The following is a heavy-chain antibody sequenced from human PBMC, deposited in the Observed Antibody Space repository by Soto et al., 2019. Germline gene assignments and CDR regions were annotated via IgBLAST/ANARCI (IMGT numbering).Heavy chain of an antibody. Sequence: QVQLVKSGAEVKKPGASVKVSCKASGYTFSSYDINWVRQATGQGLEWMGWLNPNSGDTGYAQKSQGRVTLTRNTYINTAYIEPSSLTSDDTAVYYCATSGGGWYLYWGQGTLVTVSS. D-gene: IGHD6-19*01. CDR2: LNPNSGDT. CDR3: ATSGGGWYLY. CDR1: GYTFSSYD. J-gene: IGHJ4*02. V-gene: IGHV1-8*01.